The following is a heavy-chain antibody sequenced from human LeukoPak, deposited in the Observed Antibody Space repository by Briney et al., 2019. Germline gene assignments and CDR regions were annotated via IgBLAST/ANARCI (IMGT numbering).Heavy chain of an antibody. D-gene: IGHD2-8*02. J-gene: IGHJ5*02. CDR3: AGGSGASWFDP. CDR1: GASISSYF. V-gene: IGHV4-59*08. Sequence: PSETLSLTCTVSGASISSYFWSWIRQSPGKGLEWIGYIYYSGSATYNPSLKSRVTISVDTSKNQFSLRLTSVTAADTAVYYCAGGSGASWFDPWGQGTLVTVSS. CDR2: IYYSGSA.